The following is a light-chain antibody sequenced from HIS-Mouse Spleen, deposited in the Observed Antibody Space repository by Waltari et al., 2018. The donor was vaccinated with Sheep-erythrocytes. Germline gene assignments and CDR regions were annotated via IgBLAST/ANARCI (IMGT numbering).Light chain of an antibody. CDR3: SSYTSSSTQV. J-gene: IGLJ2*01. CDR2: EVS. V-gene: IGLV2-14*01. Sequence: QSALTQPASVSGSPGQSIPISCTGTSRDVGGYNYFSWYQQHPGKAPKLMIYEVSNRPSGVSNRFSGSKSGNTASLTISGLQAEDEADYYCSSYTSSSTQVFGGGTKLTVL. CDR1: SRDVGGYNY.